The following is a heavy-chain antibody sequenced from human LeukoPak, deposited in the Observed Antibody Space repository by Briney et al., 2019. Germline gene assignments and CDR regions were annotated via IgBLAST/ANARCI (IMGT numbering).Heavy chain of an antibody. D-gene: IGHD3-16*02. CDR1: GFTFSSYS. CDR3: AKEGGYLTFGGVIVIPGYYFDY. Sequence: NPGGSLRLSCAASGFTFSSYSMNWVRQAPGKGLEWVSSISSSSSYIYYADSVKGRFTISRDNSKNTLYLQMNSLRAEDTAVYYCAKEGGYLTFGGVIVIPGYYFDYWGQGTLVTVSS. J-gene: IGHJ4*02. V-gene: IGHV3-21*04. CDR2: ISSSSSYI.